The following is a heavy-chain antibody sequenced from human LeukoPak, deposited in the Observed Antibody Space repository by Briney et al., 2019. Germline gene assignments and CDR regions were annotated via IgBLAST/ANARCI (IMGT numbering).Heavy chain of an antibody. J-gene: IGHJ4*02. V-gene: IGHV4-30-4*07. CDR2: IYYTGGT. CDR3: AREPGYSYGLHYFDY. Sequence: PSETLSLTCAVSGGSISSGGYSWSWIRQPPGKGLEWIGYIYYTGGTYYNPSLKSRVTISVDTSKNQFSLKLSSVTAADTAVYYCAREPGYSYGLHYFDYWGQGTLVTVSS. D-gene: IGHD5-18*01. CDR1: GGSISSGGYS.